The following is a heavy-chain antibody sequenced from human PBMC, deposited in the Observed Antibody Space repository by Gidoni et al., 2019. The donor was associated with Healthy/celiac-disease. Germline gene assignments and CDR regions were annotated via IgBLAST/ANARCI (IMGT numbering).Heavy chain of an antibody. J-gene: IGHJ5*02. V-gene: IGHV1-46*02. CDR1: GYTFHSYY. CDR3: VLEGATTSISRFDP. CDR2: INPSGGST. Sequence: QVQLVQSGAEVKKPGASVKVSYKASGYTFHSYYLHWVRQDPGQGLEWRGIINPSGGSTSYAQKFQGRVTMTRYTSTSTVYMELSSLRSEDTAVYYCVLEGATTSISRFDPWGQGTLVTVSS. D-gene: IGHD1-26*01.